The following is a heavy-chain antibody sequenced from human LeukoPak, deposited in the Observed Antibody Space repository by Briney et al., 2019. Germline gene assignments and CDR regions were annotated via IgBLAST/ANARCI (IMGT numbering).Heavy chain of an antibody. Sequence: SETLSLTCVVYGGSFSGYYWSWIRQPPGKGLEWIGEINHSGTTNYNPSLKSRATISVDTSKNQFSLKLTSVTAADTAVYYCARGGLANYFDYWGQGTLVPVSS. D-gene: IGHD3/OR15-3a*01. CDR3: ARGGLANYFDY. J-gene: IGHJ4*02. CDR2: INHSGTT. V-gene: IGHV4-34*01. CDR1: GGSFSGYY.